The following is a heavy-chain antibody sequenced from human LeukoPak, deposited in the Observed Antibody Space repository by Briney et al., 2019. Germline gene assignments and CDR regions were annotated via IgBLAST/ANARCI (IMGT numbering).Heavy chain of an antibody. CDR2: IYTSVST. D-gene: IGHD2-15*01. CDR1: GCSIRSYY. Sequence: SQTLSLTCTVSGCSIRSYYWSWIRQPAGKGMEWIGRIYTSVSTNYNPSLKSRVTMSVDTSTNQFSLKLSSVTAADTAVYSCARAVAHFDYWGQGTLVTVSS. V-gene: IGHV4-4*07. J-gene: IGHJ4*02. CDR3: ARAVAHFDY.